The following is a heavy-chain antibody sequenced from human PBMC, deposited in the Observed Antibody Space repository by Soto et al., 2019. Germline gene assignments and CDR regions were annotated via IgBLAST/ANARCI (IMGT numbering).Heavy chain of an antibody. D-gene: IGHD3-10*01. CDR1: GGTFSSYA. J-gene: IGHJ4*02. CDR3: ARDAVALSGPNDY. Sequence: GASVKVSCKASGGTFSSYAISWVRQAPGQGLEWMGGIIPIFGTANYAQKFQGRVTISADESTSTAYMELSSLRSEDTAVYYCARDAVALSGPNDYWGQGTLVTVSS. V-gene: IGHV1-69*13. CDR2: IIPIFGTA.